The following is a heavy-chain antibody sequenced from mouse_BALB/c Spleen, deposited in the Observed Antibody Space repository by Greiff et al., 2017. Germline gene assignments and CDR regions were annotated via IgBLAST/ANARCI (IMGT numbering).Heavy chain of an antibody. CDR3: ARLDGYYEDAMDY. CDR2: IWSDGST. J-gene: IGHJ4*01. V-gene: IGHV2-6-2*01. CDR1: GFSLTSYG. Sequence: VKVVESGPDLVAPSQSLSITCTVSGFSLTSYGVHWVRQPPGKGLEWLVVIWSDGSTTYNSALKSRLSISKDNSKSQVFLKMNSLQTDDTAMFYCARLDGYYEDAMDYWGQGTSVTVSS. D-gene: IGHD2-3*01.